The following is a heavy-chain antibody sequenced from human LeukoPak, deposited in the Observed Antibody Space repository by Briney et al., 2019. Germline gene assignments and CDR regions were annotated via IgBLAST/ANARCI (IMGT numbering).Heavy chain of an antibody. CDR2: ISSSSSYI. CDR3: AKGGRGSSAWYFDF. Sequence: GGSLRLSCPASGFTFSSYSMNWVRQPRGKGLEWVSSISSSSSYIYYVDSVKGRFTRSRDNAKSSLYLQMNSLRTDETALYYCAKGGRGSSAWYFDFWGRGRLVTV. V-gene: IGHV3-21*04. CDR1: GFTFSSYS. J-gene: IGHJ2*01.